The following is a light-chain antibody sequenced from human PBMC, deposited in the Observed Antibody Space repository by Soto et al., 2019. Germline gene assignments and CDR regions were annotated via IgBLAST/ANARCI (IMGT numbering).Light chain of an antibody. V-gene: IGKV3-11*01. CDR1: QSFRGL. CDR3: QQRHMWPIT. Sequence: VLTQSPFTLSLSPGERATLSCRASQSFRGLLAWYQQKPGQAPRLLIYDAYNRATGIPPRFSGSGSGTDFTLTISSLEPEDSAVYYCQQRHMWPITFGQGTRL. J-gene: IGKJ5*01. CDR2: DAY.